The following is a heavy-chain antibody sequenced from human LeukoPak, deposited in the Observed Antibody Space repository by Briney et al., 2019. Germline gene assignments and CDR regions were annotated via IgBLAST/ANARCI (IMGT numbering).Heavy chain of an antibody. CDR1: GYSISSGYY. Sequence: SETLSLTCAVSGYSISSGYYWAWIRRPPGKGLEGIGNIYHSGSTYYNPSLKSRVTISVDTSNIQFSLMLSAVTAADTAVYYCAREVVVVVAARGAFDYWGQGTLVTVSS. J-gene: IGHJ4*02. D-gene: IGHD2-15*01. CDR3: AREVVVVVAARGAFDY. CDR2: IYHSGST. V-gene: IGHV4-38-2*02.